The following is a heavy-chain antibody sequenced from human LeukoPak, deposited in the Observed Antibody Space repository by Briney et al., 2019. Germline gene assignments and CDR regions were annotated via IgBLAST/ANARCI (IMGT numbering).Heavy chain of an antibody. J-gene: IGHJ4*02. D-gene: IGHD1-26*01. Sequence: SETLSLTCRVSGGSIGSYYWSWIRQPAGKGLEWIGRIYSSGITNYNPSLKSRVTMSVDPSKYQFSLKLNSVTAADTAFYYCARVRSGSYYFDYWGQGTLVTVSS. V-gene: IGHV4-4*07. CDR2: IYSSGIT. CDR3: ARVRSGSYYFDY. CDR1: GGSIGSYY.